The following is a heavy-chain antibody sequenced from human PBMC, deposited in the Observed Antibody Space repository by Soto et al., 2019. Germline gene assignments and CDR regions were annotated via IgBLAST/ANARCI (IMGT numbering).Heavy chain of an antibody. CDR3: AKETYDVWSGYYPNYYYYGMDV. CDR1: GFTFSSYA. Sequence: GGSLRLSCAASGFTFSSYAMSWVRQAPGKGLEWVSAISGSGGSTYYADSVKGRFTISRDNSKNTLYLQMNSLRAEDTAVYYCAKETYDVWSGYYPNYYYYGMDVWGQGTTVTVSS. J-gene: IGHJ6*02. V-gene: IGHV3-23*01. CDR2: ISGSGGST. D-gene: IGHD3-3*01.